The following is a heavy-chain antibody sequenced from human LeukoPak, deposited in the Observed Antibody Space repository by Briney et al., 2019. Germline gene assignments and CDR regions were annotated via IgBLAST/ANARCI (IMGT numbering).Heavy chain of an antibody. CDR1: GFTFSSYA. D-gene: IGHD1-26*01. V-gene: IGHV3-23*01. CDR2: NSGSGGST. J-gene: IGHJ4*02. Sequence: TGGSLRLSCAASGFTFSSYAMSWVRQAPGKGLEWVSANSGSGGSTYYADSVKGRFTISRDNSKNTLYLQMNSLRAEDTAVYYCANRLQWEHQRAYWGQGTLVTVSS. CDR3: ANRLQWEHQRAY.